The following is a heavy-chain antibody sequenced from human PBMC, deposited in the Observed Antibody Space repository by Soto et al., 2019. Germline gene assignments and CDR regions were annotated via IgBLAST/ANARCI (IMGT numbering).Heavy chain of an antibody. J-gene: IGHJ4*02. CDR2: INHSGST. CDR3: ARRPSRNRPFDC. V-gene: IGHV4-34*01. CDR1: GGSFSGYY. Sequence: QVQLQQWGAGLLKPSETLSLTCAVYGGSFSGYYWSWIRQPPGKGLEWIGEINHSGSTNYNPSLKRRVTISVDTSKNPFSLKLSSVTAADTAVYYCARRPSRNRPFDCWGQGTLVTVSS.